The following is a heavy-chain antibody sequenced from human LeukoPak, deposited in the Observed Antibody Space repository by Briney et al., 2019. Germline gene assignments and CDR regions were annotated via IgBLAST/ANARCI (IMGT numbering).Heavy chain of an antibody. D-gene: IGHD3-16*02. CDR1: GGSISSYY. V-gene: IGHV4-59*08. CDR2: IYYSGST. CDR3: ARQPRTFGGLIALDY. J-gene: IGHJ4*02. Sequence: SSETLSLTCTVSGGSISSYYWSWIRQPPGKGLEWIGYIYYSGSTNYNPSLKSRVTMSVDTSKNQFSLTLISATAADTAVYYCARQPRTFGGLIALDYWGQGTLVTVSS.